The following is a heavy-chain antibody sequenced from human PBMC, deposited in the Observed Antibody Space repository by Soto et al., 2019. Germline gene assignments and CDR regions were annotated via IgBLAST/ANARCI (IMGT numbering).Heavy chain of an antibody. CDR1: GVSISSSTQY. V-gene: IGHV4-39*01. J-gene: IGHJ1*01. CDR2: IYQSGRT. D-gene: IGHD1-7*01. CDR3: ARQENS. Sequence: QLQLQESGPGLVKPSETLSLTCTVSGVSISSSTQYWGWIRQPPGKGLEWIGSIYQSGRTYYNPSFKSRVSMSVDPSNNQFSLILDSVTAADTAVYYCARQENSWGQGTLITVSS.